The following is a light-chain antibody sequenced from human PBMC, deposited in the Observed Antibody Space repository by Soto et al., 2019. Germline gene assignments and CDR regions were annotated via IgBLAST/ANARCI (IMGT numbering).Light chain of an antibody. V-gene: IGKV3-20*01. J-gene: IGKJ4*01. Sequence: EILLTTSPVTLSVSTGERSRLCWRVSQSVVNSFLVWYQQKPGQAPRLLIYGASSRATGIPDRFSGSGSGTDFTLTISRLEPEDVAVYYCQQYGSEPVTFGGGTNLDIK. CDR3: QQYGSEPVT. CDR1: QSVVNSF. CDR2: GAS.